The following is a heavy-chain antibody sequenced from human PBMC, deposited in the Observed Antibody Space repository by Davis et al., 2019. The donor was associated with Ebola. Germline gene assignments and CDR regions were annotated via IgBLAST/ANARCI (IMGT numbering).Heavy chain of an antibody. D-gene: IGHD2-15*01. J-gene: IGHJ1*01. CDR3: ARDSYCSGGSCPNFQH. CDR2: ISYDGSNK. CDR1: GFTFSSYA. Sequence: GESLKISCAASGFTFSSYAMHWVRQAPGQGLEWVAVISYDGSNKYYADSVKGRFTISRDNSKNTLYLQMNSLRAEDTAVYYCARDSYCSGGSCPNFQHWGQGTLVTVSS. V-gene: IGHV3-30-3*01.